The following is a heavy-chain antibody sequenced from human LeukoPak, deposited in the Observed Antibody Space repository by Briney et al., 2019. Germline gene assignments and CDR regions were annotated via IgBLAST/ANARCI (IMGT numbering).Heavy chain of an antibody. CDR1: GFTFSSCG. J-gene: IGHJ4*02. CDR2: IRYDGSNK. D-gene: IGHD3-22*01. V-gene: IGHV3-30*02. Sequence: GGSLRLSCAASGFTFSSCGMHWVRQAPGKGLEWVAFIRYDGSNKYYADSVKGRFTISRDNSKNTLYLQMNSLRAEDTAVYYCAKTLNYYDSSGLFDYWGQGTLVTVSS. CDR3: AKTLNYYDSSGLFDY.